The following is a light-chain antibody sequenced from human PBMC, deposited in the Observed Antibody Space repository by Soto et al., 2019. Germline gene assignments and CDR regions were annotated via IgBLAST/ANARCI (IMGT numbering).Light chain of an antibody. J-gene: IGLJ1*01. CDR1: GRDVGAYNL. V-gene: IGLV2-23*02. CDR2: EVN. CDR3: CSYAGTVAYV. Sequence: QSAPAPPAPVSGAPGQAITLSFAGNGRDVGAYNLVSWYQQHPGKAPKLIICEVNTRPSGISNRFSGSKSGDTASLTISGLQAEDEADYFCCSYAGTVAYVFGTGTKVTVL.